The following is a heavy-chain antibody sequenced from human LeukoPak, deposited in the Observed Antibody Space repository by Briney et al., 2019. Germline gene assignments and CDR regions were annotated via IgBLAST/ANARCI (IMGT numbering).Heavy chain of an antibody. CDR3: ARDRGYSYGGARTRAFDY. Sequence: SETLSLTCTVSGGSISSSSYYWGWIRQPPGKGLEWIGSIYYSGSTYYNPSLKSRVTISVDTSKNQFSLKLSSVTAADTAVYYCARDRGYSYGGARTRAFDYWGQGTLVTVSS. CDR2: IYYSGST. J-gene: IGHJ4*02. V-gene: IGHV4-39*07. CDR1: GGSISSSSYY. D-gene: IGHD5-18*01.